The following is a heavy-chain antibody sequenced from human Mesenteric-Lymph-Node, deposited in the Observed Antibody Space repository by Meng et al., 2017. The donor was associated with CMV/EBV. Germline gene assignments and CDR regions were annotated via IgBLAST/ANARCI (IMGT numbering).Heavy chain of an antibody. CDR2: INTDTGKL. D-gene: IGHD2-2*01. CDR1: YRCTTYS. Sequence: YRCTTYSINWVRQAPGQGLEWMGWINTDTGKLTYAQGFTGRFVFSLDTSVNTAYLQISSLEAEDTAVYYCAREGGFCSTTGCYGGPDYWGQGTLVTVSS. V-gene: IGHV7-4-1*02. J-gene: IGHJ4*02. CDR3: AREGGFCSTTGCYGGPDY.